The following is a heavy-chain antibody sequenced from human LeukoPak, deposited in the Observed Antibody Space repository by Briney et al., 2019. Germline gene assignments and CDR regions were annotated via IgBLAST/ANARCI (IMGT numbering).Heavy chain of an antibody. CDR1: AFTFSDYS. CDR3: ARDRLTSGSYFFDY. V-gene: IGHV3-48*01. CDR2: ISGRSSTI. Sequence: PGGSLRLSCAASAFTFSDYSMNWVRQAPGKGLEWISYISGRSSTIYYADSVRGRFTISRGNAKNSMYLQMSSLRAEDTAVYYCARDRLTSGSYFFDYWGQGTLVTVSS. D-gene: IGHD1-26*01. J-gene: IGHJ4*02.